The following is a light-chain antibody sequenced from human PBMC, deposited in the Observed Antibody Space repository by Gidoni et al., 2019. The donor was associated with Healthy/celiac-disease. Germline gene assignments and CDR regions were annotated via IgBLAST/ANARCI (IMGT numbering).Light chain of an antibody. CDR3: QAWDSSTAWV. CDR2: QDS. V-gene: IGLV3-1*01. J-gene: IGLJ3*02. Sequence: SYELTQPPSVSVSPGQTASITCSGDKLGDKYACWYQQKPGQSPVLVIYQDSTRPSGIHERFSGSNSGNTATLTISGTQARDEADYYCQAWDSSTAWVFGGGTKLTVL. CDR1: KLGDKY.